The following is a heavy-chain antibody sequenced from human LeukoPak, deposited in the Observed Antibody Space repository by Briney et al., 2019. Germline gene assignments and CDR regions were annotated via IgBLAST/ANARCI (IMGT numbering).Heavy chain of an antibody. CDR3: ARLRGYSYGYSANFDY. CDR2: IYYSGST. Sequence: SETLSLTCTVSGYSISSGYYWGWIRQPPGKGLEWIGSIYYSGSTYYNPSLKSRVTISVDTSKNQFSLKLSSVTAADTAVYYCARLRGYSYGYSANFDYWGQGTLVTVSS. J-gene: IGHJ4*02. V-gene: IGHV4-38-2*02. D-gene: IGHD5-18*01. CDR1: GYSISSGYY.